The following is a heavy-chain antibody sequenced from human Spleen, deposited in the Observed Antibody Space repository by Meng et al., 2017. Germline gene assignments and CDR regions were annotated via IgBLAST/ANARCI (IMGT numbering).Heavy chain of an antibody. CDR3: ARGRIAVAGLGNY. D-gene: IGHD6-19*01. Sequence: NYADSVKGRFTISRDNSKNTLYLQMNSLRAEDTAVYYCARGRIAVAGLGNYWGQGTLVTVSS. J-gene: IGHJ4*02. V-gene: IGHV3-23*01.